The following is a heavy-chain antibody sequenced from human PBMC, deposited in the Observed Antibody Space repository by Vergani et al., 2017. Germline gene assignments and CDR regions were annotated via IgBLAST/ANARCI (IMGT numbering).Heavy chain of an antibody. CDR2: IYYSGST. J-gene: IGHJ6*03. D-gene: IGHD6-6*01. Sequence: QVQLQESGPGLVKPSQTLSLTCTVSGGSISSGGYYWSWIRQPPGKGLEWIGYIYYSGSTNYNPSLKSRVTISVDTSKNQFSLKLSSVTAADTAVYYCARLRKKVAARTFYYYMDVWGKGTTVTVSS. CDR1: GGSISSGGYY. CDR3: ARLRKKVAARTFYYYMDV. V-gene: IGHV4-61*08.